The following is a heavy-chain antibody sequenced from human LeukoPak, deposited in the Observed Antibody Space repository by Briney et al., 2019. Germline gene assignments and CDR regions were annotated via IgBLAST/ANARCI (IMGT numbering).Heavy chain of an antibody. Sequence: GGSLRLSCAASGFTFSSYSMNWARQAPGKGLEWVSSISSSSSYVYYADSVKGRFTISRDNAKNSLYLQMNSLRAEDTAVYYCAREDGGSYHRGMFDYWGQGTLVTVSS. J-gene: IGHJ4*02. CDR2: ISSSSSYV. V-gene: IGHV3-21*01. CDR1: GFTFSSYS. D-gene: IGHD1-26*01. CDR3: AREDGGSYHRGMFDY.